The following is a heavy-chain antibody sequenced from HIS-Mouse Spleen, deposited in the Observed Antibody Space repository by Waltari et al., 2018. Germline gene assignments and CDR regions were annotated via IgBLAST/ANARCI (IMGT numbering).Heavy chain of an antibody. J-gene: IGHJ6*02. CDR3: ARDYYGSGSYYYYYGMDV. Sequence: QVQLVQSGAEVKKPGASVKVSCKASGYTFTGYYMHWVRQAPGQGLEWMGWINPKGGGTNYAQKFQGRVTMTRDTSISTAYMELSRLRSDDTAVYYCARDYYGSGSYYYYYGMDVWGQGTTVTVSS. V-gene: IGHV1-2*02. CDR2: INPKGGGT. CDR1: GYTFTGYY. D-gene: IGHD3-10*01.